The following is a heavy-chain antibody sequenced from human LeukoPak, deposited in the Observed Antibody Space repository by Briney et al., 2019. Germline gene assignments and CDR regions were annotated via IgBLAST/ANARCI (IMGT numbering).Heavy chain of an antibody. CDR3: ARSYSSSSHYYLYYMDV. CDR1: GYTFTGYY. J-gene: IGHJ6*03. D-gene: IGHD6-6*01. Sequence: ASVKVSCKASGYTFTGYYMHWVRQAPGQGLEWMGWINPNSGGTNYAQKFQGRVTMTRDTSISTAYMELSRLRSDDTAVYYCARSYSSSSHYYLYYMDVWGKGTTVTVSS. V-gene: IGHV1-2*02. CDR2: INPNSGGT.